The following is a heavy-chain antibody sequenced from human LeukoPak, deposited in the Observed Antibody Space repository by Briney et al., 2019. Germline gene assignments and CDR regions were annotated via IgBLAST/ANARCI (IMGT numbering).Heavy chain of an antibody. V-gene: IGHV5-51*01. Sequence: GESLKISCKGSGYSFTSYWIGWVRQMPGKGLEWMGIIYPDDSDTRYSPSFQGQVTISADKSINTAYLQWSGLKASDTAMYYCARGDYYYGSGSSPRFDYWGQGTLVTVSS. CDR1: GYSFTSYW. CDR2: IYPDDSDT. CDR3: ARGDYYYGSGSSPRFDY. D-gene: IGHD3-10*01. J-gene: IGHJ4*02.